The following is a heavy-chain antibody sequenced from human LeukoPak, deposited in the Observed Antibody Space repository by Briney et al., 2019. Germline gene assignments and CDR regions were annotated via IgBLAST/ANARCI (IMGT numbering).Heavy chain of an antibody. CDR3: ARVGSSSSAVGYYYYYMDV. J-gene: IGHJ6*03. D-gene: IGHD6-13*01. Sequence: GGSLRLSCAASGFTFSSYSMNRVRQAPGKGLEWVSSISSSSSYIYYADSVKGRFTISRDNAKNSLYLQMNSLRAEDTAVYYCARVGSSSSAVGYYYYYMDVWGKGTTVTVSS. CDR1: GFTFSSYS. CDR2: ISSSSSYI. V-gene: IGHV3-21*01.